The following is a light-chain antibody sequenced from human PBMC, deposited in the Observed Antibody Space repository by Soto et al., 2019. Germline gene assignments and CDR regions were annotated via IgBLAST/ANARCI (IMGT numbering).Light chain of an antibody. CDR1: QIVATN. Sequence: EIVRTPSPATLSVSPGERSSRSCRASQIVATNLAWYQQQPGQAPRLLIYGASTRATDIPARFSGSGSGTEFTLTIRRLEPEDFAVYYCHQYDTSPLTFGGGTMVDIK. J-gene: IGKJ4*01. CDR3: HQYDTSPLT. V-gene: IGKV3D-15*02. CDR2: GAS.